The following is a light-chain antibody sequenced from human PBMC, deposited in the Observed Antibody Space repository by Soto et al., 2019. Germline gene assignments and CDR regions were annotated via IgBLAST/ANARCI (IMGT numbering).Light chain of an antibody. CDR1: SGHSSYV. CDR3: QTWGAGIDWV. V-gene: IGLV4-69*01. Sequence: QLVLTQSPSASASLGASVTLTCTLSSGHSSYVIAWYQQQPEKGPRYLMKVNRDGSHDKGDGIPDRFSGSCSAAGQYLTISILRSGDEADYYCQTWGAGIDWVFGGGTKVTVL. J-gene: IGLJ3*02. CDR2: VNRDGSH.